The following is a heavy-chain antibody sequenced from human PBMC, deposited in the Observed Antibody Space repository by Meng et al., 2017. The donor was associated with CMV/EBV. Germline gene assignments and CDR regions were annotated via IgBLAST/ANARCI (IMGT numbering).Heavy chain of an antibody. CDR1: GGTFSSYT. V-gene: IGHV1-69*04. CDR3: ARDPGYCSSTSCTVGDFDY. CDR2: IIPILGIA. D-gene: IGHD2-2*01. Sequence: SVQVSCKASGGTFSSYTISWVRQATGQGLEWLGRIIPILGIANYAQKFKGRVTITADTSTSTAYMELSSLRSEATAVYYCARDPGYCSSTSCTVGDFDYWGQGTLVTVSS. J-gene: IGHJ4*02.